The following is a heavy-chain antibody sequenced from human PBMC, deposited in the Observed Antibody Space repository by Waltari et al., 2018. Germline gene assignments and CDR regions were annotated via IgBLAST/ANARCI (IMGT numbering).Heavy chain of an antibody. V-gene: IGHV3-7*03. CDR1: FSTYW. J-gene: IGHJ4*02. D-gene: IGHD1-26*01. CDR3: ATFRWVGY. Sequence: FSTYWMTWVLQAPGMGLEWVANIKYDGREKNYVDSVKGRFTISRDNTRNSFYLQMNSLRVEDTAVYFCATFRWVGYWGRGTQVTVSS. CDR2: IKYDGREK.